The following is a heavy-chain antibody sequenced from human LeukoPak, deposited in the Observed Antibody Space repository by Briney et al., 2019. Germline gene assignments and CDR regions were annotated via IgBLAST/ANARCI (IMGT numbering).Heavy chain of an antibody. CDR1: GFTFSRNS. D-gene: IGHD2-21*02. CDR2: ISDDGSNK. V-gene: IGHV3-30*18. Sequence: GGSLRLSCAASGFTFSRNSMNWVRQAPGKGLEWVAVISDDGSNKYYADSVKGRFTISRDNSKNTLYLQMNSLRAEDTAVYYCAKVLCGDDCYWGDYFDYWGQGTLVTVSS. J-gene: IGHJ4*02. CDR3: AKVLCGDDCYWGDYFDY.